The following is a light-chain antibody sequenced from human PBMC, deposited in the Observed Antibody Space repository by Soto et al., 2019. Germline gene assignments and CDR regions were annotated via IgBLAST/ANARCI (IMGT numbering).Light chain of an antibody. J-gene: IGKJ4*01. Sequence: ALQLTQSPSSLSASIGDRVTITCRASQGISSALAWYQQKPGKAPKLLIYDASTLEGGVPSRFSSTGSGTDVTLTITSLQPADFATYYCQQFLNYPLTFGGGTKVDIK. CDR2: DAS. CDR1: QGISSA. V-gene: IGKV1D-13*01. CDR3: QQFLNYPLT.